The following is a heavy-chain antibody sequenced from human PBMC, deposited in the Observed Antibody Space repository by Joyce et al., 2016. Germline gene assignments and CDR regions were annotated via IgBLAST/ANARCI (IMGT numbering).Heavy chain of an antibody. Sequence: EDHLVRSGAEMKKPGESLRISCLVSGYTFVNYWISWVRQMPGKGLEWMGRIDPNDSGTDYSPSFQGHVTISADKSISTAYLQWSSLKASDTAIYYCARHRGGGNFVPFDYWGQGTLVTVSS. CDR3: ARHRGGGNFVPFDY. J-gene: IGHJ4*02. V-gene: IGHV5-10-1*03. CDR1: GYTFVNYW. CDR2: IDPNDSGT. D-gene: IGHD4-23*01.